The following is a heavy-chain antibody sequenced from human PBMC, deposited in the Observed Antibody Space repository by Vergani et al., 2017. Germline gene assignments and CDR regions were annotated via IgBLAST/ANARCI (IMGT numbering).Heavy chain of an antibody. CDR2: IFYSGTT. Sequence: VLLQESGPGLVKPSQTLSLTCAVSGGSISSGDHCWTWIRQRPGKGLEWIGYIFYSGTTYDNPSLRSRLTISVDTSQNQFSLKLRSVTAADTAVYYCARVDTQVPATSHFYYMDVWGKGTTVVVSS. CDR3: ARVDTQVPATSHFYYMDV. CDR1: GGSISSGDHC. V-gene: IGHV4-31*11. D-gene: IGHD6-25*01. J-gene: IGHJ6*03.